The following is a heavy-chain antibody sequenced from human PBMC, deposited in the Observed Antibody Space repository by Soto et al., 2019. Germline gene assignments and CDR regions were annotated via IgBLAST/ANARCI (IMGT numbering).Heavy chain of an antibody. V-gene: IGHV4-30-2*01. CDR3: ALRGVEARGTAFDL. Sequence: QLQLQESGSGLVKPSQTLSLTCAVSGGSISSGGYSWSWIRQPPGKGLEWIGYIYHSGSTYYNPSLKRRGSIAVERSKNQFYLQLSSVTAPDTAVYYCALRGVEARGTAFDLWGHGTMVTVSS. D-gene: IGHD1-1*01. CDR1: GGSISSGGYS. J-gene: IGHJ3*01. CDR2: IYHSGST.